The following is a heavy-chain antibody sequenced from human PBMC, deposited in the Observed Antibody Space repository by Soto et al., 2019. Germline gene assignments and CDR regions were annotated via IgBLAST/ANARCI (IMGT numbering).Heavy chain of an antibody. CDR2: INAGNGNT. D-gene: IGHD1-1*01. CDR1: GYTFTSYA. V-gene: IGHV1-3*01. Sequence: ASVKVSCKASGYTFTSYAMHWVRQAPGQRLEWMGWINAGNGNTKYSQKFQGRVTITRDTSASTAYMELSSLRSEDTAVYYCARDQTGRFAFDIWGQGTMVTVSS. J-gene: IGHJ3*02. CDR3: ARDQTGRFAFDI.